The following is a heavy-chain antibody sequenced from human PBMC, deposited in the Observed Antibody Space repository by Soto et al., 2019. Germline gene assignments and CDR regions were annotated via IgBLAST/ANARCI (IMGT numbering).Heavy chain of an antibody. D-gene: IGHD2-2*01. CDR3: ARDPSEGRVGNWFES. CDR1: GFTFSRYG. Sequence: VWSLRLSCAASGFTFSRYGMNWLRQAPGKGLEWVASISSSTSYVYYADSVKGRFSTSRDNAKNILYLEMYALRTEDTAVYYCARDPSEGRVGNWFESWGQGTLVTVSS. J-gene: IGHJ5*01. CDR2: ISSSTSYV. V-gene: IGHV3-21*06.